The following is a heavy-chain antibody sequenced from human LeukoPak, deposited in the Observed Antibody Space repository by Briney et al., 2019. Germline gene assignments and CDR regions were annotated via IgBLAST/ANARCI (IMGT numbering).Heavy chain of an antibody. V-gene: IGHV3-66*01. Sequence: GGSLRFSCAASGFTVSDNYMSWVRQAPGKGLEWVSVIYSGGSTNYADSVKGRFTISRDNSKNTLYLQMNSLRADDTAVYYCARDPGYSYGLDYWGQGTLVTVSS. CDR3: ARDPGYSYGLDY. D-gene: IGHD5-18*01. CDR1: GFTVSDNY. CDR2: IYSGGST. J-gene: IGHJ4*02.